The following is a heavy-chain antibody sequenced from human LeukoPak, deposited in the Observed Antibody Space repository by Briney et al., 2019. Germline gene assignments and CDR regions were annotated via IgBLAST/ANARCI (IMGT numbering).Heavy chain of an antibody. J-gene: IGHJ4*02. CDR3: ANEYGSVTYSRY. V-gene: IGHV3-23*01. CDR2: ISDSGDTT. Sequence: GGSLRLSCAASGFTFSNYAMNWVRQAPGKGLEWVAVISDSGDTTHYVHSVKGRFTISRDNSKKTLFLQMNSLRADDTAVYYCANEYGSVTYSRYWGQGTLVTVSS. D-gene: IGHD3-10*01. CDR1: GFTFSNYA.